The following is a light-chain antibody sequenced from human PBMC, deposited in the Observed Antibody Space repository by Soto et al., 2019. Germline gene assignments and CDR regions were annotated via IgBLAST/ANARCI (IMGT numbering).Light chain of an antibody. Sequence: ALTQPASVSGSPGQSITISCTGTSSDVGGYNYVSWYQQHPGKAPKLMIYEVSNRPSGVSNRFSGSKSGNTASLTISGLQAEDEADYYCSSYTSSSTLASVFGTGTKVTVL. CDR3: SSYTSSSTLASV. J-gene: IGLJ1*01. V-gene: IGLV2-14*01. CDR1: SSDVGGYNY. CDR2: EVS.